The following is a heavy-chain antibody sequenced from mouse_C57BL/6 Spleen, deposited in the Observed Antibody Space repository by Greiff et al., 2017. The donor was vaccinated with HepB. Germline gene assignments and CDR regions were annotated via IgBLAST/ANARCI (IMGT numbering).Heavy chain of an antibody. J-gene: IGHJ2*01. CDR3: ARRVTTVVEDY. CDR1: GYTFTSYD. CDR2: IYPRDGST. Sequence: QVQLQQSGPELVKPGASVKLSCKASGYTFTSYDINGVKQRPGQGLEWIGWIYPRDGSTKYNEKFKGKATLTVDTSSSTAYMELHSLTSEDSAVYCCARRVTTVVEDYWAQGTTLTVSS. D-gene: IGHD1-1*01. V-gene: IGHV1-85*01.